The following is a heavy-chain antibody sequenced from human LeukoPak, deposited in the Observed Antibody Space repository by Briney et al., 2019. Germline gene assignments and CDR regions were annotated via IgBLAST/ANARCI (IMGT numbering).Heavy chain of an antibody. D-gene: IGHD2/OR15-2a*01. CDR3: ARGENTWRNWFDP. V-gene: IGHV1-46*01. Sequence: ASVKVSCKASGYTFTSYYMHWVRQAPGQGLEWMGIINPSGGSISYAQKFQGRVTMTRDTSTSTVYMEMSSLRSDDTAVYYCARGENTWRNWFDPWGLGTLVTVSS. CDR2: INPSGGSI. J-gene: IGHJ5*02. CDR1: GYTFTSYY.